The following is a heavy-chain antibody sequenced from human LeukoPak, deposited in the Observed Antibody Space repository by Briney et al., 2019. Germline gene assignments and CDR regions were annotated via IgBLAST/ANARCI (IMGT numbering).Heavy chain of an antibody. J-gene: IGHJ4*02. CDR2: ISSSSTI. CDR3: ARDRFYYDSSGYKGSFDY. D-gene: IGHD3-22*01. V-gene: IGHV3-48*04. CDR1: GFTFSSYS. Sequence: GGSLRLSCAASGFTFSSYSMNWVRQAPGKGLEWVSYISSSSTIYYADSVKGRFTISRDNAKNSLYLQMNSLRAEDTAVYYCARDRFYYDSSGYKGSFDYWGQGTLVTVSS.